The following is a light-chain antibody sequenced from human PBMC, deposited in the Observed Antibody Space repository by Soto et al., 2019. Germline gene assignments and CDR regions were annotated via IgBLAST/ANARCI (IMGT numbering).Light chain of an antibody. CDR2: GVS. CDR1: QSITDIY. V-gene: IGKV3-20*01. CDR3: QPYGTSPFT. Sequence: EIVLTQSPGTLSLSPGEGATLSCRASQSITDIYFAWYQQRPGQAPRLLIYGVSRRATGVPDRFAGSGSGTDFTLSISRLDPEDFAVYYCQPYGTSPFTFGPGTKVDIK. J-gene: IGKJ3*01.